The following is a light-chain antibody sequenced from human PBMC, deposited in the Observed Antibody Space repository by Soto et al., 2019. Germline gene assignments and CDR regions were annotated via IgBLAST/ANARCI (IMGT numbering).Light chain of an antibody. V-gene: IGKV1-9*01. CDR1: QGIGSY. CDR3: QQLNNDPLT. J-gene: IGKJ4*01. CDR2: AAS. Sequence: DIQLTQSPSFLSASLGDRVTITCRASQGIGSYLAWYQQKPGKAPRLLIYAASTLQSGVPSRFSGSGSDTEFTLTISSLQPEDFATYYCQQLNNDPLTFGGGTKVDI.